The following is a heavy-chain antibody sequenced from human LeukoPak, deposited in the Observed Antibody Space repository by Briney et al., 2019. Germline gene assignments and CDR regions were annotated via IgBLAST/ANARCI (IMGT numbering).Heavy chain of an antibody. CDR3: ARGRRELKYGPDY. CDR2: IHYSGSS. J-gene: IGHJ4*02. Sequence: PSETLSLTCTVSGGSISGYYWGWIRQPPGKGLEWIAYIHYSGSSKYSPSLKSRVTTSVDMPKNQFSLKLSSVTAADTAVYYCARGRRELKYGPDYWGQGTLVTVSS. CDR1: GGSISGYY. D-gene: IGHD3-10*01. V-gene: IGHV4-59*01.